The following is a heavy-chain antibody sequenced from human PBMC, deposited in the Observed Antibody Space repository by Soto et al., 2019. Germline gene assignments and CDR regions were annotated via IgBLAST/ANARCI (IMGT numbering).Heavy chain of an antibody. Sequence: GGSLRLSCAASGFTVSSNYMSWVRQAPGKGLEWVSVIYSGGSTYYADSVKGRFTISRHNSKNTLYLQMNSLRAEDMAVYYCARDNALYAFDIWGQGTMVTVSS. CDR1: GFTVSSNY. V-gene: IGHV3-53*04. CDR2: IYSGGST. D-gene: IGHD2-2*01. J-gene: IGHJ3*02. CDR3: ARDNALYAFDI.